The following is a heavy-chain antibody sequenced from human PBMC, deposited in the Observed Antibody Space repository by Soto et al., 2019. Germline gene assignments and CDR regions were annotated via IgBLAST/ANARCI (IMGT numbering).Heavy chain of an antibody. J-gene: IGHJ5*02. CDR2: INHSGST. CDR3: ARGRAVLRSPFDP. D-gene: IGHD3-3*01. V-gene: IGHV4-34*01. CDR1: GGSFSGYY. Sequence: SETLSLTCAVYGGSFSGYYWSWIRQPPGKGLEWIGEINHSGSTNYNPSLKSRVTISVDTSKNQFSLKLSSVTAADTAVYYCARGRAVLRSPFDPWGQGTLVTVSS.